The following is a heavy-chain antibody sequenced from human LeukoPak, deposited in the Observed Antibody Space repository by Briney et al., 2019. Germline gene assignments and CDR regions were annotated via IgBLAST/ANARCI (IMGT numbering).Heavy chain of an antibody. D-gene: IGHD3-22*01. CDR2: IYSGGTT. CDR1: GFTVSNSC. CDR3: AKDWHDTSGYYYRTALFDY. J-gene: IGHJ4*02. Sequence: GGSLRLSCAASGFTVSNSCMSWVRQAPGKGLEWVSVIYSGGTTYYADSVKGRFTISRDNSKNTLYLQMNSLRAEDTAVYYCAKDWHDTSGYYYRTALFDYWGQGTLVTVSS. V-gene: IGHV3-53*01.